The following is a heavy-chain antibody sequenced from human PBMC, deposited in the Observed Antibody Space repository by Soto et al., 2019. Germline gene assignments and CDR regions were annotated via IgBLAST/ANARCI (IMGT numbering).Heavy chain of an antibody. CDR3: ARRRRYYDFWSGYYMTPPSPRRPPRDAFDI. J-gene: IGHJ3*02. Sequence: SETLSLTCAVYGGSFSGYYWSWIRQPPGKGLEWIGEINHSGSTNYNPSLKSRVTISVDTSKNQFSLKLSSVTAADTAVYCCARRRRYYDFWSGYYMTPPSPRRPPRDAFDIWGQGTMVTVSS. D-gene: IGHD3-3*01. V-gene: IGHV4-34*01. CDR1: GGSFSGYY. CDR2: INHSGST.